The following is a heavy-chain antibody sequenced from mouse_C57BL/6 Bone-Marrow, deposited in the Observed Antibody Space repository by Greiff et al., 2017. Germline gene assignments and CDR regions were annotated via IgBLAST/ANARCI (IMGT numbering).Heavy chain of an antibody. CDR3: ARLRSYFDY. Sequence: DVHLVESGGGLVKPGGSLKLSCAASGFTFSDYGMHWVRQAPEKGLEWVAYISSGSSTIYYADKVKGRFTLSRDNAKTTLFLQMTSLRSEDTAMYYCARLRSYFDYWGQGTTLTVSS. J-gene: IGHJ2*01. CDR2: ISSGSSTI. CDR1: GFTFSDYG. V-gene: IGHV5-17*01. D-gene: IGHD1-1*01.